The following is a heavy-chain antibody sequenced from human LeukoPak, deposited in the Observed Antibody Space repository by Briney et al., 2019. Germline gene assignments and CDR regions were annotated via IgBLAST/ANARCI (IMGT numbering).Heavy chain of an antibody. Sequence: GGPLRLSFAASGFTFNRYWMSWVRQAPGKGLEWVANIKQDGSEKYYVDSVKGRFTISRDNAKNSLYLQMNSLRAEDTAVYYCARRDYDFWSGARDALDIWGQGTMVTVSS. V-gene: IGHV3-7*01. J-gene: IGHJ3*02. CDR3: ARRDYDFWSGARDALDI. CDR2: IKQDGSEK. D-gene: IGHD3-3*01. CDR1: GFTFNRYW.